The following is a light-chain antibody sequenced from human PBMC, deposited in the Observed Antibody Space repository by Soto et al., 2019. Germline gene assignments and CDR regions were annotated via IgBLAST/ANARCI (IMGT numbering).Light chain of an antibody. J-gene: IGKJ2*01. CDR2: GSS. Sequence: GMRMSSSALSVYKKGRAPLSCRASQSVNINLAWYQQKPGQSPRLLVYGSSTRATGSPARFSGRGSGTEFTLTISGLQFEDFAVYYCQQYNKWPHTFGQG. CDR1: QSVNIN. V-gene: IGKV3-15*01. CDR3: QQYNKWPHT.